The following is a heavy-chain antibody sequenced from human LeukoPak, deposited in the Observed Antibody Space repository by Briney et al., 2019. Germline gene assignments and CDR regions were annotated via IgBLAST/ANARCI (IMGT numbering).Heavy chain of an antibody. V-gene: IGHV4-39*01. Sequence: SETLSLTCTVSGGSISSTTYCWSWVRQPPGKGLEWIGCMYYSGSTYYSLSLKGRVTISLDTPKNQFSLRLNSVTASDTAVYYCVRHIAYHANLGYWGQGILVTVSS. D-gene: IGHD2-21*01. CDR3: VRHIAYHANLGY. CDR1: GGSISSTTYC. CDR2: MYYSGST. J-gene: IGHJ4*02.